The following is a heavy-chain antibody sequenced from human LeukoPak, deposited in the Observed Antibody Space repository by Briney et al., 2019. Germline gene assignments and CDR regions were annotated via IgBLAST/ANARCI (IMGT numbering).Heavy chain of an antibody. V-gene: IGHV3-30*18. CDR2: ISYDGGNK. CDR1: GFIFSSYG. D-gene: IGHD4-17*01. J-gene: IGHJ4*02. CDR3: AKDWVYIGDSYYFDY. Sequence: GRSLRLSCAASGFIFSSYGMHWVRQAPGKGLEWVAVISYDGGNKYYADSVKGRFTISRDNSNNTLHLQMNSLRAEDTAVYYCAKDWVYIGDSYYFDYWGQGTLVTVSS.